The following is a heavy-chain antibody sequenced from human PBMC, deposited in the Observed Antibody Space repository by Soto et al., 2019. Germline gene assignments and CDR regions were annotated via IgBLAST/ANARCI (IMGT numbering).Heavy chain of an antibody. CDR1: GGSFSGYY. D-gene: IGHD3-10*01. CDR2: INHSGST. Sequence: SETLSLTCAVYGGSFSGYYWSWIRQPPGKGLEWIGEINHSGSTNYNPSLKSRVTISVDTSKNQFSLKLSSVTAADTAVYYCARKRRLTMVRGATDAFDIWGQGTMVTVS. CDR3: ARKRRLTMVRGATDAFDI. V-gene: IGHV4-34*01. J-gene: IGHJ3*02.